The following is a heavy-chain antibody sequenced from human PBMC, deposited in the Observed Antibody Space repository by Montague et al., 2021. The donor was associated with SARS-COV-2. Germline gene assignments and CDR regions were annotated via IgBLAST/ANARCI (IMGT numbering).Heavy chain of an antibody. V-gene: IGHV4-61*02. CDR1: GGSISSGSYY. J-gene: IGHJ4*02. Sequence: TLSLTCTVSGGSISSGSYYWSWIRQPAGKGLEWIGRIYTSGSTNYNPSLKSRVTISVDTSKNQFSLKLSSVTAADMAVYYCARAKWELYFDYWGQGTLVTVSS. CDR3: ARAKWELYFDY. D-gene: IGHD1-26*01. CDR2: IYTSGST.